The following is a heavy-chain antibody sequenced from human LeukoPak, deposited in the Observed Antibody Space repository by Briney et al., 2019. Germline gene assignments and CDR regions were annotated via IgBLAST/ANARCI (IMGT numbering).Heavy chain of an antibody. CDR3: VRVWPPSAVDRGMTYSYFNALDV. J-gene: IGHJ6*02. CDR2: ISPYDGNT. Sequence: GPSVKVSCKPSNYTFASYGISWVRQAPGQGLQWVGWISPYDGNTDYAHSFQARVTMTIDRAPRPVYMDLKRLRLDDTAVYYCVRVWPPSAVDRGMTYSYFNALDVWGQGTTVIVSS. V-gene: IGHV1-18*01. CDR1: NYTFASYG. D-gene: IGHD1-14*01.